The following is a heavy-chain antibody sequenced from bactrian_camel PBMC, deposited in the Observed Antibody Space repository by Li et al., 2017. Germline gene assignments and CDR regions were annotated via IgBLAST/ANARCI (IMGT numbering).Heavy chain of an antibody. CDR3: VKPNPDARGGFDH. CDR1: GFTFSNYD. CDR2: INSGGHST. V-gene: IGHV3S40*01. D-gene: IGHD1*01. Sequence: VQLVESGGGLVQPGGSLRLSCAASGFTFSNYDMSWVRQAPGKGLEGVSAINSGGHSTYYADSVKGRFTISRDNAKNTLYLQLNNLKTEDTAMYYCVKPNPDARGGFDHWGQGTQVTVS. J-gene: IGHJ4*01.